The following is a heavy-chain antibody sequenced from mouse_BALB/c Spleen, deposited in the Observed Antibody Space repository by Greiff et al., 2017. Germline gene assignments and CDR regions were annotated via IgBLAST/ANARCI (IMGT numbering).Heavy chain of an antibody. CDR3: ARAPITAVIATRAMDY. J-gene: IGHJ4*01. Sequence: VQLQQSGPELVKPGASVKMSCKASGYTFTSYVMHWVKQKPGQGLEWIGYINPYNDGTKYNEKFKGKATLTSDQSSSTDYMELSSLTSEDSAVYDCARAPITAVIATRAMDYWGQGTSVTVAS. D-gene: IGHD1-1*01. CDR1: GYTFTSYV. CDR2: INPYNDGT. V-gene: IGHV1-14*01.